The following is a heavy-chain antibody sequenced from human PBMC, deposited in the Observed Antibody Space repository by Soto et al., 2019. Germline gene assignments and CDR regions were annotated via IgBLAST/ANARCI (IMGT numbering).Heavy chain of an antibody. Sequence: ASVKVSCKPSGYTFTRSGINWVGQAPGRGLEWMGWIIPGNGNTKYSQQFQGRVIIDRDTSASTAYMELSSLRSEDTAVYYCARGGYFDSSNYLAYWGLGTLVTVSS. V-gene: IGHV1-3*01. J-gene: IGHJ4*02. CDR1: GYTFTRSG. CDR2: IIPGNGNT. D-gene: IGHD3-22*01. CDR3: ARGGYFDSSNYLAY.